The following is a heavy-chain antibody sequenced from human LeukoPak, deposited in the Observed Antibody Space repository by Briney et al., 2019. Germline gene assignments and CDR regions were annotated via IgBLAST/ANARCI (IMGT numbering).Heavy chain of an antibody. D-gene: IGHD5-18*01. CDR2: IKQDGSEK. CDR3: ARDGPRYGGDTAMVHFDY. V-gene: IGHV3-7*01. CDR1: GFTFSSYW. Sequence: GGSLRLSCAVSGFTFSSYWMSWVRQAPGKGLEWVANIKQDGSEKYYVDSVKGRFTISRDNAKNSLYLQMNSLRAEDTAVYYCARDGPRYGGDTAMVHFDYWGQGTLVTVSS. J-gene: IGHJ4*02.